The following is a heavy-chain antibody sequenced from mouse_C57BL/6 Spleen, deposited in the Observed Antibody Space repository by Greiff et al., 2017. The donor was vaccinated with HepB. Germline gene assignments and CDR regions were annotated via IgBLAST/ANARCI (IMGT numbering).Heavy chain of an antibody. J-gene: IGHJ2*01. V-gene: IGHV1-18*01. CDR3: ARAPYYGSRGYFDY. CDR1: GYTFTDYN. Sequence: VQLQQSGPELVKPGASVKIPCKASGYTFTDYNMDWVKQSHGKSLEWIGDINPNNGGTIYNQKFKGKATLTVDKSSSTAYMELRSLTSEDTAVYYCARAPYYGSRGYFDYWGQGTTLTVSS. CDR2: INPNNGGT. D-gene: IGHD1-1*01.